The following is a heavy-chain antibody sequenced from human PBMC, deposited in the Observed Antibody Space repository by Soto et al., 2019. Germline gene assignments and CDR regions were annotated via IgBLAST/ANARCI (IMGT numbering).Heavy chain of an antibody. V-gene: IGHV3-64*01. CDR1: VFIFNSYA. J-gene: IGHJ2*01. CDR3: ARRTAGWYFDL. Sequence: GGSLRLSCAASVFIFNSYAVHWVRQAPGKGLEYVSAISSLGDSTFYANSVKDRFTISRDNSKNTLYLQMGSLRVEDMAVYYCARRTAGWYFDLWGRGTLVTVSS. CDR2: ISSLGDST. D-gene: IGHD2-21*02.